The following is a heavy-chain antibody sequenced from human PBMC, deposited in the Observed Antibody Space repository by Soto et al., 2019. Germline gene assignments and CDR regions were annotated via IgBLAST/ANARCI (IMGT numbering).Heavy chain of an antibody. Sequence: GGVPRLSCAASGFTFSNAWMSWVRQAPGKGLEWVGRIKSKTDGGTTDYAAPVKGRFTISRDDSKNTLYLQMNSLKTEDTAVYYCTTSDNYGGNSVFDYWGQGTLVTVSS. V-gene: IGHV3-15*01. CDR3: TTSDNYGGNSVFDY. CDR1: GFTFSNAW. CDR2: IKSKTDGGTT. D-gene: IGHD4-17*01. J-gene: IGHJ4*02.